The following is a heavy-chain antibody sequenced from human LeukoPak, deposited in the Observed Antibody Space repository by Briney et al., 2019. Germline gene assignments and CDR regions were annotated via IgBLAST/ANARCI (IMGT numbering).Heavy chain of an antibody. CDR3: AKDYDSREYYFDY. CDR2: INPNSGGT. D-gene: IGHD3-22*01. CDR1: GYTFTGYY. V-gene: IGHV1-2*02. J-gene: IGHJ4*02. Sequence: ASVKVSCKASGYTFTGYYMHWVRQAPGQGLEWMGWINPNSGGTNYAQKFQGRVTMTRDTSISTAYMELSRLRSDDTAVYYCAKDYDSREYYFDYWAREPWSPSPQ.